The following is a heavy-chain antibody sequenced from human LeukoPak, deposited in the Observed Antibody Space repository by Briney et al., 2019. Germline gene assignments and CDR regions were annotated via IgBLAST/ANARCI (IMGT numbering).Heavy chain of an antibody. J-gene: IGHJ6*02. V-gene: IGHV3-7*05. D-gene: IGHD6-6*01. CDR1: GFTFSSYW. CDR2: IKQDGSEE. CDR3: ARDPYSSTWSYGMDV. Sequence: GGSLGLSCAASGFTFSSYWMSWVRQAPGKGLEWVANIKQDGSEEVYVDSVKGRFTISRDNAKNSLFLQMNTLRAEDTAVYYCARDPYSSTWSYGMDVRGQGTTVTVSS.